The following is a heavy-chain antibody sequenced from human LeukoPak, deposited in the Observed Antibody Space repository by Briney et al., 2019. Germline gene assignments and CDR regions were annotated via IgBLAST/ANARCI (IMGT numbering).Heavy chain of an antibody. CDR2: FDPEDGET. D-gene: IGHD3-10*01. J-gene: IGHJ5*02. CDR1: GYTLTELS. V-gene: IGHV1-24*01. CDR3: ATLSSGSGSYLNWFDP. Sequence: GASVKVSCKVSGYTLTELSMHWVRQAPGKGLEWMGGFDPEDGETIYAQKFQGRVTMTEDTSTDTAYMELSSLRSEDTAVYYCATLSSGSGSYLNWFDPWGQGNLVTVSS.